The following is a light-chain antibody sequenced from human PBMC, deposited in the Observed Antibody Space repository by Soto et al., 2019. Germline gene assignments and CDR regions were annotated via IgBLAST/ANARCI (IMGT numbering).Light chain of an antibody. J-gene: IGLJ3*02. V-gene: IGLV2-14*01. CDR1: SSDVGGYNY. CDR2: DVS. CDR3: ISYTSSSTWV. Sequence: QSVLTQPASVSGSPGQSITISCTGTSSDVGGYNYVSWYQQHPGKVPNLMIYDVSDRPSGVSNRFSGSKSGNTASLTISGLQAEDEADYYCISYTSSSTWVFGGGTQLTVL.